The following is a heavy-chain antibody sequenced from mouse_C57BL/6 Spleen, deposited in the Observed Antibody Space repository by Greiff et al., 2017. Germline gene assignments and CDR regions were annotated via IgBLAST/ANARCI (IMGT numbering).Heavy chain of an antibody. CDR2: INPNNGGT. D-gene: IGHD2-3*01. Sequence: VQLQQSGPELVKPGASVKISCKASGYTFTDYYMNWVKQSHGKSLEWIGDINPNNGGTSYNQKFKGKATLTVDKSSSTAYMELRSLTSEDSAVYYCAREFYDGSNYAMDYWGQGTSVTVSS. J-gene: IGHJ4*01. CDR3: AREFYDGSNYAMDY. CDR1: GYTFTDYY. V-gene: IGHV1-26*01.